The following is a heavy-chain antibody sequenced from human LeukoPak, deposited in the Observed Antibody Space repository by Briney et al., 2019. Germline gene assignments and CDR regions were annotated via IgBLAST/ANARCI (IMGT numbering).Heavy chain of an antibody. CDR1: GFTLSTYD. J-gene: IGHJ2*01. CDR3: ARAVGFYWYFDL. D-gene: IGHD3-10*01. CDR2: IDIPGNT. V-gene: IGHV3-13*01. Sequence: PGGSLRLSCAASGFTLSTYDMHWVRQPPGKGLEWVSGIDIPGNTYYPDSVKGRFTISRDNAKNSLYLQMNSLRAKDTAVYYCARAVGFYWYFDLWGRGTLVTVSS.